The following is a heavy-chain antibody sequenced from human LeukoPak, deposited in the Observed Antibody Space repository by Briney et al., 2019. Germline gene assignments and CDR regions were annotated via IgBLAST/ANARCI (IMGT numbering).Heavy chain of an antibody. V-gene: IGHV4-31*03. CDR1: GGSISSGGYY. D-gene: IGHD2-21*01. CDR3: ARVGVWTAHFDY. Sequence: TLSLTCTVSGGSISSGGYYWSWIRQHPGKGLEWIGYIYYSGSTYYNPSLKSRVTISVDTSKNQFSLKLSSVTAADTAVYYCARVGVWTAHFDYWGQGTLDTVSS. J-gene: IGHJ4*02. CDR2: IYYSGST.